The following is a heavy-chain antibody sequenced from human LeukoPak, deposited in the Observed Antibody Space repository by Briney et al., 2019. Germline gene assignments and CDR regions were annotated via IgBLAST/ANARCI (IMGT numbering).Heavy chain of an antibody. CDR3: ARDRVRGVINNWFDP. Sequence: GGSLRLSCAASGFTFSSYAMSWVRQDPGKGLEWVSAISGSGGSTYYADSVKGRFTISRDNSKNTLYLQMNSLRAEDTAVYYCARDRVRGVINNWFDPWGQGTLVTVSS. V-gene: IGHV3-23*01. D-gene: IGHD3-10*01. J-gene: IGHJ5*02. CDR1: GFTFSSYA. CDR2: ISGSGGST.